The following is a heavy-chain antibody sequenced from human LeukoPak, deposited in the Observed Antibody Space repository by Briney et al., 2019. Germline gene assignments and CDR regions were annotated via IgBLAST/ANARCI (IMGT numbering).Heavy chain of an antibody. CDR3: ARGWSGIFDY. CDR2: ISSSRSYI. Sequence: GGALSLSCVASGFTFSSYRMNWVRQARGRGREWGASISSSRSYIYYADSVTGRFTISRDNAKNSLYLQMNSLRAEDTAVYDCARGWSGIFDYWGQGTLVTVSS. V-gene: IGHV3-21*01. CDR1: GFTFSSYR. D-gene: IGHD6-19*01. J-gene: IGHJ4*02.